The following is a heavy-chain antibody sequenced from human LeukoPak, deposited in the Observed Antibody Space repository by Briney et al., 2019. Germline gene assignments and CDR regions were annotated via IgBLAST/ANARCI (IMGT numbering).Heavy chain of an antibody. Sequence: GGSLRLSYAASGFTFSSYSMNWVRQAPGRGLEWVSSISGSSSYIYNADSVKGRFTISRDNAKNSLYLQMNSLRAEDTAVYYCARDVTGDCWGQGTLVTVSS. J-gene: IGHJ4*02. D-gene: IGHD7-27*01. V-gene: IGHV3-21*01. CDR2: ISGSSSYI. CDR3: ARDVTGDC. CDR1: GFTFSSYS.